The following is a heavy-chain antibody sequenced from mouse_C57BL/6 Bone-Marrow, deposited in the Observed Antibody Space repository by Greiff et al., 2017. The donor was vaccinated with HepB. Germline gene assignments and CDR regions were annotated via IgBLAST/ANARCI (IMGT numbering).Heavy chain of an antibody. V-gene: IGHV14-4*01. D-gene: IGHD2-13*01. CDR2: IDPENGDT. J-gene: IGHJ4*01. CDR1: GFNIKDDY. Sequence: EVQLQQSGAELVRPGASVKLSCTASGFNIKDDYMHWVKQRPEQGLEWLGWIDPENGDTEYASKFQGKATITADTSANTAYLQLSTLTSEDTAVYYMTTSDDYMDYWGQGTAVTVSS. CDR3: TTSDDYMDY.